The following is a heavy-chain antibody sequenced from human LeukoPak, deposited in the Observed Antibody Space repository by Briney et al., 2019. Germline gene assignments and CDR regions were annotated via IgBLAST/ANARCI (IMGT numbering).Heavy chain of an antibody. CDR2: ISSSGSTI. CDR3: ARDYGGSSPFDY. Sequence: PGGSLRLSCAAPGFTFSNYEMNWLRQAPGKGLEWVSYISSSGSTIYYADSVKGRFTISRDNAKNSLYLQMNSLRAEDTAVYYCARDYGGSSPFDYWGQGTLVTVSS. CDR1: GFTFSNYE. D-gene: IGHD4-23*01. J-gene: IGHJ4*02. V-gene: IGHV3-48*03.